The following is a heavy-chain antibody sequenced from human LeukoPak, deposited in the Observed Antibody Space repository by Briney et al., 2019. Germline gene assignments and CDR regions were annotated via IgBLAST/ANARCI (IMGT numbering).Heavy chain of an antibody. CDR1: RFTFSSYA. Sequence: PGGSLRLSCAASRFTFSSYAMSWVRQAPGKGLEWVSAISGSGGSTYYADSVKGRFTISRDNSKNTLYLQMNSLRAEDTAVYYCANLKLSVMQLRWGQGTLVTVSS. J-gene: IGHJ4*02. CDR3: ANLKLSVMQLR. V-gene: IGHV3-23*01. CDR2: ISGSGGST. D-gene: IGHD6-13*01.